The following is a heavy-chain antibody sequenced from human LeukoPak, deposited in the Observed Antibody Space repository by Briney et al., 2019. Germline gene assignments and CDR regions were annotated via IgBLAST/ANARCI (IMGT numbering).Heavy chain of an antibody. V-gene: IGHV4-34*01. CDR3: ASLSYYYGSDQGGFDP. CDR1: GGSFSGYY. Sequence: SETLSLTCAVYGGSFSGYYWSWIRQPPGKGLEWIGEINHSGSTNYNPSLKSRVTISVDRSKNQFSLKLNSVTAADTAVYYCASLSYYYGSDQGGFDPWGQGTLVTVSS. J-gene: IGHJ5*02. D-gene: IGHD3-10*01. CDR2: INHSGST.